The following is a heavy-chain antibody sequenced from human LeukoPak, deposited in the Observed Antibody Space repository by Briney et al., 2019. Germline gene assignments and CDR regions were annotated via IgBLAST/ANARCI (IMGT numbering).Heavy chain of an antibody. Sequence: ASVKVSCKASGYTFTIYGISWVRQAPGQGLEWMGWISAYNGNTNYAQKLQGRVTMTTDTSTSTAYMELRSLRSDDTAVYYCAREGRFYDILTGYYTKYFDYWGQGTLVTVSS. V-gene: IGHV1-18*01. CDR2: ISAYNGNT. D-gene: IGHD3-9*01. CDR3: AREGRFYDILTGYYTKYFDY. CDR1: GYTFTIYG. J-gene: IGHJ4*02.